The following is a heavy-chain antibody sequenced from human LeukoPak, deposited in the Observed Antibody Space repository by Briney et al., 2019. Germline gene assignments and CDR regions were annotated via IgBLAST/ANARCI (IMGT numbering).Heavy chain of an antibody. V-gene: IGHV3-13*04. CDR3: ARGYGSGSYDLDY. Sequence: GGSLRLSCAASGFTFSSYDMHWVRQATGKGLEWVSAIGTAGDTYYPGSVKGRFTISRENAKNSSYLQMNSLRAGDTAVYYCARGYGSGSYDLDYWGQGTLVTVSS. CDR1: GFTFSSYD. CDR2: IGTAGDT. J-gene: IGHJ4*02. D-gene: IGHD3-10*01.